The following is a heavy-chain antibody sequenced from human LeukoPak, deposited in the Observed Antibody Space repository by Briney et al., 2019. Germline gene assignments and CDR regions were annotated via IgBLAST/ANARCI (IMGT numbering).Heavy chain of an antibody. CDR2: INPNSGGT. D-gene: IGHD3-3*01. J-gene: IGHJ6*02. CDR1: GYTFTGYY. Sequence: ASVKVSCKASGYTFTGYYMHWVRQAPGQGLKWMGWINPNSGGTNYAQKFQGRVTMTRDTSISTAYMELSRLRSDDTAVYYCARERHYDFWSGYFHPYGMDVWGQGTTVTVSS. CDR3: ARERHYDFWSGYFHPYGMDV. V-gene: IGHV1-2*02.